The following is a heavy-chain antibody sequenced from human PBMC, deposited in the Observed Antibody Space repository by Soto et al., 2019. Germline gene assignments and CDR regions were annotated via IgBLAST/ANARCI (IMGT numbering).Heavy chain of an antibody. Sequence: ASVKVSCKASGYSFTSYDINWVRQATGQGLEWMGWMDPKTGNTDYGQKFQGRVTMTRNTSISTAYTELSSLTSEDTAVYYCARGRGWRDYWGQGTLVTVS. J-gene: IGHJ4*02. D-gene: IGHD6-19*01. CDR3: ARGRGWRDY. V-gene: IGHV1-8*01. CDR2: MDPKTGNT. CDR1: GYSFTSYD.